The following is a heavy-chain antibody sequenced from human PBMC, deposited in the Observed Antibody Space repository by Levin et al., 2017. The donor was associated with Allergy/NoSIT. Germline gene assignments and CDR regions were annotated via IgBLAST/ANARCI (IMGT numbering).Heavy chain of an antibody. CDR2: IYYSGST. Sequence: SQTLSLTCTVSGGSISSGGYYWSWIRQHPGKGLEWIGYIYYSGSTYYNPSLKSRVTISVDTSKNQFSLKLSSATAADTAVYYCARIVRYCSSTSCYAERFDYWGQGTLVTVSS. CDR3: ARIVRYCSSTSCYAERFDY. V-gene: IGHV4-31*03. CDR1: GGSISSGGYY. D-gene: IGHD2-2*01. J-gene: IGHJ4*02.